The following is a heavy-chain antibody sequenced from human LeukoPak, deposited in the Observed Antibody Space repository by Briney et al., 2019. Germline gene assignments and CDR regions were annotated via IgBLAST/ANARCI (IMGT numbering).Heavy chain of an antibody. Sequence: GGSLRLSCAASGFTFSNYAMSWVRQAPGKGLEWVSAISGSGGSTYYADSVKGRFTISRDNSKNTLYLQMNSLRAEDTAVYYCAKDRAYHLDYYDSSGYYDYWGQGTLVTVSS. CDR2: ISGSGGST. D-gene: IGHD3-22*01. CDR3: AKDRAYHLDYYDSSGYYDY. V-gene: IGHV3-23*01. J-gene: IGHJ4*02. CDR1: GFTFSNYA.